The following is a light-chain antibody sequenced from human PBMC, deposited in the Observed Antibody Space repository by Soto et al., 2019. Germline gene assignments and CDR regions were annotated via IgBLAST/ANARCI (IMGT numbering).Light chain of an antibody. V-gene: IGKV3-11*01. Sequence: EIVLTQSPATLSLSPGERATLSCRASQSIRSNLAWYQHKPGQAPRLLIYDASNRATGIPGRFSGSGSGTDFTLTITNLEPEDFAVYYCQQRDNWPWTFGQGAKVEIK. CDR3: QQRDNWPWT. CDR2: DAS. CDR1: QSIRSN. J-gene: IGKJ1*01.